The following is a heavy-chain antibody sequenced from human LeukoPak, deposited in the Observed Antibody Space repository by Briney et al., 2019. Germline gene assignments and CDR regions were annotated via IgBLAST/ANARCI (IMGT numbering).Heavy chain of an antibody. CDR3: ARHMVVPAATTPLDI. V-gene: IGHV4-59*08. CDR1: GGSISSYY. D-gene: IGHD2-2*01. CDR2: IYYSGST. J-gene: IGHJ3*02. Sequence: SETLSLTCTVSGGSISSYYWSWIRQPPGKGLEWIGYIYYSGSTNYNPSLKSRVTISVDTSKNQFSLKLSSVTAADTAVYYCARHMVVPAATTPLDIWGQGTMVTVSS.